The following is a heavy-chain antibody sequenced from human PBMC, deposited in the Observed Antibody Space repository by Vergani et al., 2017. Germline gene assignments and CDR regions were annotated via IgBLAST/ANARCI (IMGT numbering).Heavy chain of an antibody. Sequence: QVQLQESGPGLVKPSETLSLTCTVSGGSVSSGSYYWSWIRQPPGKGLEWIGYIYYSGSTNYNPSLKSRVTISVDTSKNQFSLKLSSVTAADTAVYYCARGGGPRDYYYMDVWGKGTTVTVSS. CDR2: IYYSGST. V-gene: IGHV4-61*01. CDR3: ARGGGPRDYYYMDV. D-gene: IGHD2-15*01. J-gene: IGHJ6*03. CDR1: GGSVSSGSYY.